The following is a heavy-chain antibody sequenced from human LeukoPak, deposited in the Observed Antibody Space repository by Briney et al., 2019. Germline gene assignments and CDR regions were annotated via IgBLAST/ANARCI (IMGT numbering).Heavy chain of an antibody. D-gene: IGHD3-22*01. CDR3: AKDSRLLRSLEY. CDR1: GFTFSSYD. V-gene: IGHV3-33*06. Sequence: GGSLRLSCAASGFTFSSYDMHWVRQAPGKGLEWVAVLWFDGSIKYYADSVKGRFTISRDNSKNTLYLQMNSLRAEDTAVYYCAKDSRLLRSLEYWGQGTLVTVSS. J-gene: IGHJ4*02. CDR2: LWFDGSIK.